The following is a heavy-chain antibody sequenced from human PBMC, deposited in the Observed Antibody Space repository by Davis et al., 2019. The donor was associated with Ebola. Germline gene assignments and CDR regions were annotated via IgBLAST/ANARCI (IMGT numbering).Heavy chain of an antibody. CDR3: ARAQFPTTSDH. CDR1: GFILTNYA. CDR2: INPHNGNT. Sequence: ASVTVSCKASGFILTNYAIHWVRQAPGQGLEWMGWINPHNGNTNYAQNVQGRVIMTSDTATTTAYMEVGSLRSDDTAVYYCARAQFPTTSDHWGQGTLVTVSS. D-gene: IGHD1-1*01. J-gene: IGHJ4*02. V-gene: IGHV1-18*01.